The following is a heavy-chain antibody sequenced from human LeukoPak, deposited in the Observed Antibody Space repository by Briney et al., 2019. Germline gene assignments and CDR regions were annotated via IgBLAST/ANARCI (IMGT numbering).Heavy chain of an antibody. CDR3: ARHDFRYSSSWYPRPHYYMDV. D-gene: IGHD6-13*01. J-gene: IGHJ6*03. CDR2: INHSGST. CDR1: GGSFSGYY. Sequence: SETLSLTCAVYGGSFSGYYWSWIRQPPGKGLEWIGEINHSGSTNYNPSLKSRVTISVDTSKNQFSLKLSSVTAADTAVHYCARHDFRYSSSWYPRPHYYMDVWGKGTTVTISS. V-gene: IGHV4-34*01.